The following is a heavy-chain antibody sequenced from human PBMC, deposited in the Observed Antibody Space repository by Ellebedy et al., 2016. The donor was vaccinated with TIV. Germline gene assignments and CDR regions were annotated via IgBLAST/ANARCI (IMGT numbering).Heavy chain of an antibody. CDR3: ARATHSSGWHPPLVYYGMDV. CDR1: GGSVSSGSYY. V-gene: IGHV4-61*01. Sequence: SETLSLTCTVSGGSVSSGSYYWSWIRQPPGKGLEWIGYIYYSGSTNYNPSLKSRVTISVDTSKNQFSLKLSSVTATDTAVYYCARATHSSGWHPPLVYYGMDVWGQGTTVTVSS. CDR2: IYYSGST. J-gene: IGHJ6*02. D-gene: IGHD6-19*01.